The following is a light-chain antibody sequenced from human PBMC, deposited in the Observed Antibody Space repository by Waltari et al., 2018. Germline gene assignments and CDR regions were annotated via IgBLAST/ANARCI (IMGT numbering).Light chain of an antibody. Sequence: QSVLTQPPSVSAAPGQKVTIPCSGSNSNIGNNYVAWYQQLPGTAPKLLIYDNSERPSGIPDRFSGSKSGTSATLDITGLQTGDEADYYCATWDSSLSALFGGGTKLTVL. CDR1: NSNIGNNY. J-gene: IGLJ3*02. CDR2: DNS. CDR3: ATWDSSLSAL. V-gene: IGLV1-51*01.